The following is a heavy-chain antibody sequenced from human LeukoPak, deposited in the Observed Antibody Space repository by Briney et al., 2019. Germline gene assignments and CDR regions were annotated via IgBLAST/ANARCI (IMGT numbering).Heavy chain of an antibody. J-gene: IGHJ4*02. CDR1: GGSISSYY. V-gene: IGHV4-4*07. CDR3: ARDRGGSSPYYFDY. D-gene: IGHD6-13*01. Sequence: SETLSLTCTISGGSISSYYWSWIRQPAGKGLEWIGRIYSSGSTNYNPSLKSRVTMSVDTSQKQFSLKVSSVTAADTAVYYCARDRGGSSPYYFDYWGQGTLVTVSS. CDR2: IYSSGST.